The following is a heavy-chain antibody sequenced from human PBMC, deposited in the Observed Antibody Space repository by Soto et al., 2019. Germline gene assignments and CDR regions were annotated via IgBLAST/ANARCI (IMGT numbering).Heavy chain of an antibody. CDR3: AMKTFGVVINRAFDI. V-gene: IGHV1-69*06. D-gene: IGHD3-3*01. CDR2: IIPIFGTA. CDR1: GGPFISYA. J-gene: IGHJ3*02. Sequence: SVKVSCAAAGGPFISYAIIWGRQAPGQGLEWMGGIIPIFGTANYAQKFQCRVTINADKSTSTAYMELSSLRSEDTAVYYCAMKTFGVVINRAFDIWGQGTMVTVPS.